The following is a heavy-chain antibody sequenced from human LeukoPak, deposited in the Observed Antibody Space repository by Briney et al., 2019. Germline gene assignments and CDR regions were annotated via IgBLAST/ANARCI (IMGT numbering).Heavy chain of an antibody. V-gene: IGHV1-69*05. CDR2: IIPIFGTA. Sequence: ASVKVSCKASGGTFSGYAISWVRQAPGQGLEWMGGIIPIFGTANYAQKFQGRVTITTDESTSTAYMELSSLRSEDTAVYYCASKADVLLESLGAFDIWGQGTMVTVSS. J-gene: IGHJ3*02. D-gene: IGHD3-10*01. CDR3: ASKADVLLESLGAFDI. CDR1: GGTFSGYA.